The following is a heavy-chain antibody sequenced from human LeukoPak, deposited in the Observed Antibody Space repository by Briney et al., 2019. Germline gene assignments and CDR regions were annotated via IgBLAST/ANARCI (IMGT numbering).Heavy chain of an antibody. D-gene: IGHD4-17*01. V-gene: IGHV4-31*03. Sequence: SETLSLTCTVSGDSIISGGYCWSWIRQHPGKGLEWIGYICYSGNTYYNPSLKSRVTISIDTSKNHFSLRLSSVTAADTAVYYCARDLGGDYVNKVGPFDYWGQGTLVTVSS. J-gene: IGHJ4*02. CDR2: ICYSGNT. CDR1: GDSIISGGYC. CDR3: ARDLGGDYVNKVGPFDY.